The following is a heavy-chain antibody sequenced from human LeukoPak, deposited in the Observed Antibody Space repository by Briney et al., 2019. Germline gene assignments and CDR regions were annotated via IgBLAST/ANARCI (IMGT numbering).Heavy chain of an antibody. J-gene: IGHJ3*02. Sequence: GGSLRLSCAASGFTFNSYAMSWVRQAPGKGLEWVSSISSSSSYIYYADSVKGRFAISRDNAKNSLYLQMNSLRAEDTAVYYCARDLTYSSSSAFDIWGQGTMVTVSS. V-gene: IGHV3-21*01. CDR3: ARDLTYSSSSAFDI. D-gene: IGHD6-13*01. CDR2: ISSSSSYI. CDR1: GFTFNSYA.